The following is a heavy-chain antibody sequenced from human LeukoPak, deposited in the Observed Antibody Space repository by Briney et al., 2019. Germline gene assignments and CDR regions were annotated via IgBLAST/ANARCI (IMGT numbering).Heavy chain of an antibody. J-gene: IGHJ3*02. CDR2: ISAYNGNT. D-gene: IGHD2-2*03. V-gene: IGHV1-18*01. CDR3: ARLAGGYCSSTSCYYDAFDI. Sequence: ASVMVSCKASGYTFTSYGISWVRQAPGQGLEWMGWISAYNGNTNYAQKLQGRVTMTTDTSTSTAYMELRSLRSDDTAVYYCARLAGGYCSSTSCYYDAFDIWGQGTMVTVSS. CDR1: GYTFTSYG.